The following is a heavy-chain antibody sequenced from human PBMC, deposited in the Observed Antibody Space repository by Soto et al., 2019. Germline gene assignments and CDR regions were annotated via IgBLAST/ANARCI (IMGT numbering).Heavy chain of an antibody. CDR3: AGSGWFGEENGMDV. J-gene: IGHJ6*02. CDR2: IIPILDIA. CDR1: GGTFSSYT. D-gene: IGHD3-10*01. Sequence: QVQLVQSGAEVKKPGSSVKVSCKASGGTFSSYTINWVRQAPGQGLEWMGRIIPILDIAKYSQKFQGRVTLTAAKPTSTGYMALRSLRSEDTAVSYCAGSGWFGEENGMDVWGQGTTVTVSS. V-gene: IGHV1-69*02.